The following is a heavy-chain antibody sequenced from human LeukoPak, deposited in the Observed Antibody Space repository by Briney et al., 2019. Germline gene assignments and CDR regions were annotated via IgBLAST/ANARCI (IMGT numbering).Heavy chain of an antibody. CDR3: ARDRSELRYFDWIPSDSY. CDR2: IYTSGST. Sequence: SQTLSLTCTVSGGSISSGSYYWSWIRQPAGKGLEWIGRIYTSGSTNYNPSLKSRVTISVDTSKNQFSLKLSSVTADDTAVYYCARDRSELRYFDWIPSDSYWGQGTLVTVSS. D-gene: IGHD3-9*01. V-gene: IGHV4-61*02. J-gene: IGHJ4*02. CDR1: GGSISSGSYY.